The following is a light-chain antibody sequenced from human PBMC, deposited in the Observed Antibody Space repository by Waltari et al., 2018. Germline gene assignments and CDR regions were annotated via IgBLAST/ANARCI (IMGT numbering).Light chain of an antibody. CDR2: DVS. Sequence: QSALTQPASVSESPGQSITISCTGTSSDVGGYNYVSWYQQHIGKAPKLMIYDVSKRPSGVSHRFSGSKSGNTSSLTISGLQAEDEADYYCSSYTSSSTWVFGGGTKLTVL. J-gene: IGLJ3*02. CDR1: SSDVGGYNY. CDR3: SSYTSSSTWV. V-gene: IGLV2-14*01.